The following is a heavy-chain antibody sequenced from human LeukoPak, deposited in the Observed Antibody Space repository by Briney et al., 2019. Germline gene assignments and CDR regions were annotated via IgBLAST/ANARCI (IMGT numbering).Heavy chain of an antibody. J-gene: IGHJ6*02. CDR1: GGSISGFY. CDR3: AKFGHYYNMDF. V-gene: IGHV4-59*03. CDR2: IYYSGSN. Sequence: SETLSLTCAVSGGSISGFYWTWIRQPPGKGLEFIGHIYYSGSNDYNPSLKSRITMSVYTSKNQFFLSLISVTAAATAVYYCAKFGHYYNMDFWGQGTTVTVSS. D-gene: IGHD3-16*01.